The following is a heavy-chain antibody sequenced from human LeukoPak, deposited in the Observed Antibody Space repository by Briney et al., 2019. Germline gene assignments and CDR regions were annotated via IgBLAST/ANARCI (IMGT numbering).Heavy chain of an antibody. CDR1: GYTFTSYG. J-gene: IGHJ5*02. Sequence: ASVKVSCKASGYTFTSYGISWVRQAPGQGLEWMGWISAYNGNTNYAQKLQGRVTMATDTSTSTAYMELRSLRSDDTAVYYCARVLRSDWSGIDPWGREPWSPSPQ. V-gene: IGHV1-18*04. D-gene: IGHD6-19*01. CDR3: ARVLRSDWSGIDP. CDR2: ISAYNGNT.